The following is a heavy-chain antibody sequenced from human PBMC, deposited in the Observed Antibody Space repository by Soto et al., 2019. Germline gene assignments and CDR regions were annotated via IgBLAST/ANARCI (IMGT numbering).Heavy chain of an antibody. CDR2: IYYSGST. CDR1: GGSISSYY. Sequence: PSETLSLTCTVSGGSISSYYWSWIRQPPGKGLEWIGYIYYSGSTNYNPSLKSRVTISVDTSKNQFSLKLSSVTAADTAVYYCARAMVRGVIELPYYYYYMDVWGKGTTVTVS. D-gene: IGHD3-10*01. J-gene: IGHJ6*03. CDR3: ARAMVRGVIELPYYYYYMDV. V-gene: IGHV4-59*01.